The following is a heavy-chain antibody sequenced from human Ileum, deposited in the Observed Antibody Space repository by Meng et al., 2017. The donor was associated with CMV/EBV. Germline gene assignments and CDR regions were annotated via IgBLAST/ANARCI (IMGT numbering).Heavy chain of an antibody. J-gene: IGHJ5*02. V-gene: IGHV3-74*01. D-gene: IGHD6-19*01. CDR1: GFTFSRHW. CDR3: ARKNSGADLDL. CDR2: INTDGTDS. Sequence: GGSLRLSCVASGFTFSRHWMHWVRQTPGKGLVWVSRINTDGTDSDSADSMKGRFTISRANAKNTLYLQMNSLRAEDTAVYYCARKNSGADLDLWGQGTLVTGSS.